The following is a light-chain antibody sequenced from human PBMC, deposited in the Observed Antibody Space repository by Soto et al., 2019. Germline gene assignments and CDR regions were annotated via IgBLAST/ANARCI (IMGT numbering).Light chain of an antibody. CDR3: GTWDSSLSIYV. CDR1: SSNIGADYD. Sequence: QSVLTQPPSVSGAPGQRVTISCTGSSSNIGADYDVHWYQQLPGTAPRLLIYDNNKRPSGIPDRFSGSKSGTSATLGITGLQTGDEADYYCGTWDSSLSIYVFGTGIKVAVL. V-gene: IGLV1-51*01. J-gene: IGLJ1*01. CDR2: DNN.